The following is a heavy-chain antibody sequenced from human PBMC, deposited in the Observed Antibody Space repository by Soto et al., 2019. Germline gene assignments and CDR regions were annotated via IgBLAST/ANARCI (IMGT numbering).Heavy chain of an antibody. CDR3: AHLVVAGLTYYVDY. D-gene: IGHD2-15*01. J-gene: IGHJ4*02. CDR2: IYWDDDK. CDR1: GFSLSTSAVG. Sequence: QITLKESGPTLVKPTQTLTLTCTFSGFSLSTSAVGVGWIRQPPGKALEWLAFIYWDDDKRYSPSLKSSLTITKDTSKTQVVLAMTNMDPVDTATYYCAHLVVAGLTYYVDYWAKETLFTVSS. V-gene: IGHV2-5*02.